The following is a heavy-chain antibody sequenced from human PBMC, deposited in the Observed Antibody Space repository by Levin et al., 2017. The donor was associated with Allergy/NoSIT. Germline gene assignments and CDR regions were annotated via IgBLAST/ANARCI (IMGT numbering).Heavy chain of an antibody. D-gene: IGHD5-24*01. V-gene: IGHV3-33*01. CDR1: GFTFSSYG. CDR2: IWYDGSNK. J-gene: IGHJ4*02. CDR3: ARERDGYSLAFDY. Sequence: GGSLRLSCAASGFTFSSYGMHWVRQAPGKGLEWVAVIWYDGSNKYYADSVKGRFTISRDNSKNTLYLQMNSLRAEDTAVYYCARERDGYSLAFDYWGQGTLVTVSS.